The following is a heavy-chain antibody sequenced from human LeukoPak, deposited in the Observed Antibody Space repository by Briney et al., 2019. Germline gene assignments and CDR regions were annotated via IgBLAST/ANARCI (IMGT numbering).Heavy chain of an antibody. CDR2: IYYSGST. J-gene: IGHJ3*02. V-gene: IGHV4-59*01. D-gene: IGHD1-7*01. CDR3: ARGTRTRGNDAFDI. CDR1: GGSISSYY. Sequence: SETLSLTCTVSGGSISSYYWSWIRQPPGKGLEWIGYIYYSGSTNYNPSLKSRVTISVDTSKNQFSLKLSSVTAADTAVYYCARGTRTRGNDAFDIWGQGTMVTVSS.